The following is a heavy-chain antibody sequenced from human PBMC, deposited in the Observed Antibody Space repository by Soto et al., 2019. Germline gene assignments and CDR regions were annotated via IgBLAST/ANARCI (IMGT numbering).Heavy chain of an antibody. D-gene: IGHD3-10*01. Sequence: PGGSPRSPRSTPGITFIRHAMSWVPPAPGEGLEWVSAISSSGGSTYYADSVKGRFTISRDNSKNTLYLQMNSLRAEDTAVYYCAKPIGVRGVIITAYYYYYMDVWGKGTTVTVSS. V-gene: IGHV3-23*01. CDR3: AKPIGVRGVIITAYYYYYMDV. J-gene: IGHJ6*03. CDR2: ISSSGGST. CDR1: GITFIRHA.